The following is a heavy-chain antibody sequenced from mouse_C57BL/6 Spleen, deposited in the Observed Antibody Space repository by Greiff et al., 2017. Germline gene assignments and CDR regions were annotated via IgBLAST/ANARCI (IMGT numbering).Heavy chain of an antibody. CDR2: IYPGSGNT. Sequence: QVQLKESGAELVRPGASVKLSCKASGYTFTDYYINWVKQRPGQGLEWIARIYPGSGNTYYNEKFKGKATLTAEKTSSTAYMQLIRLTSEDSAVYFCARGGGYYFDCWGQCTTLTVSS. V-gene: IGHV1-76*01. CDR3: ARGGGYYFDC. CDR1: GYTFTDYY. J-gene: IGHJ2*01.